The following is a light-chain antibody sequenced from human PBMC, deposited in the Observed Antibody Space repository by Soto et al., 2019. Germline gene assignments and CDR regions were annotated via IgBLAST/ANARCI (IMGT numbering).Light chain of an antibody. J-gene: IGKJ2*01. CDR3: QQYGASPPYT. V-gene: IGKV3-20*01. CDR1: RSFASSY. Sequence: EIVLTQSPGTLSLSPGERATLSCIASRSFASSYLAWYQHKPGQAPRLLIYAASIRATGVPDRFSGSGSGTDFTLTISRLEPEDSAVYYCQQYGASPPYTFGQGTKVDIK. CDR2: AAS.